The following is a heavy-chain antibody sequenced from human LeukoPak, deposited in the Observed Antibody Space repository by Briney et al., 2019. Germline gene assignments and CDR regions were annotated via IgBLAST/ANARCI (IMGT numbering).Heavy chain of an antibody. J-gene: IGHJ6*04. V-gene: IGHV3-30*18. Sequence: GRSLRLSCAASGFTFSSYGMHWVRQAPGKGLEWVAVISYDGSDKYYADSVRGRFTISRDNSKNTLYLQMNSLRAEDTAVYYCAELGITMIGGVWGKGTTVTISS. CDR1: GFTFSSYG. CDR2: ISYDGSDK. CDR3: AELGITMIGGV. D-gene: IGHD3-10*02.